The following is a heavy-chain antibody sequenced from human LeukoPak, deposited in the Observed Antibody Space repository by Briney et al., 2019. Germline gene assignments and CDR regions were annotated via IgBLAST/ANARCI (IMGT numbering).Heavy chain of an antibody. CDR3: AITRGFHYYMDV. D-gene: IGHD1/OR15-1a*01. V-gene: IGHV1-18*01. CDR2: INTYNGNT. CDR1: GYTFTSYG. Sequence: ASVKVSCKASGYTFTSYGISWVRQAPGQGLGWMGWINTYNGNTNYAQKLQGRVTMTTDTSTSTAYMELRSLRSDDTAVYYCAITRGFHYYMDVWGKGTTVTISS. J-gene: IGHJ6*03.